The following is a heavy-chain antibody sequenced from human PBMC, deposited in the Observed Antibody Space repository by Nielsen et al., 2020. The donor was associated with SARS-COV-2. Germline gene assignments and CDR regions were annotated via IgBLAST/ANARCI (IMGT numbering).Heavy chain of an antibody. J-gene: IGHJ5*02. CDR1: DYN. D-gene: IGHD3-3*01. V-gene: IGHV4-31*02. Sequence: DYNMNWIRQHPGKGLEWIGYIYYSGSTYYNPSLKSRVTISVDTSKNQFSLKLSSVTAADTAVYYCARIAPITIFGVVSWFDTWGQGTLVTVSS. CDR2: IYYSGST. CDR3: ARIAPITIFGVVSWFDT.